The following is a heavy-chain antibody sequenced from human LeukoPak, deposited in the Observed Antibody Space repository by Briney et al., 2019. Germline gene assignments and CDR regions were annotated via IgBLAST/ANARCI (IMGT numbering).Heavy chain of an antibody. V-gene: IGHV1-8*01. CDR3: ARGGAGGWLLPSEYYYYMDV. CDR1: GYTFTRYD. D-gene: IGHD3-22*01. Sequence: ASVKVSCKTSGYTFTRYDIHWVRQAAGQGLEWMGWMSPRSGNTASARKFQGRVTMTRNTSMNTAYMELSSLRSEGTAVYYWARGGAGGWLLPSEYYYYMDVWGKGTTVTVSS. CDR2: MSPRSGNT. J-gene: IGHJ6*03.